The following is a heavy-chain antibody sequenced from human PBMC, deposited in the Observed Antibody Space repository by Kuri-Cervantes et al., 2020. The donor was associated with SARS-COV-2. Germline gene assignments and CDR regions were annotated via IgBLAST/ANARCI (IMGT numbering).Heavy chain of an antibody. CDR1: GFTVSSNY. Sequence: GESLKISCAASGFTVSSNYMSWVRQAPGKGLEWVSVIYSGGSTYYADSVKGRFTISRDNSKNTLYLQMNSLRAEDTAVYYYARDLGEGPTGYWGQGTLVTVSS. D-gene: IGHD3-16*01. J-gene: IGHJ4*02. CDR2: IYSGGST. CDR3: ARDLGEGPTGY. V-gene: IGHV3-66*01.